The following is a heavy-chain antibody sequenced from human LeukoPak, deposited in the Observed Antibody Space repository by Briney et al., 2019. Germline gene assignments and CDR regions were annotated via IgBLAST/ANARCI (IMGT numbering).Heavy chain of an antibody. Sequence: GGSLRLSCAASGFTFSSYAMSWVRQAPGKGLEGVAAISGSGGSTYYADSVKGRFTISRDNSKNKLYLQMNSLRAEDTAVYYCAKDAPVNIVVVPAANSWGQGTLVTVSS. D-gene: IGHD2-2*01. CDR2: ISGSGGST. V-gene: IGHV3-23*01. CDR3: AKDAPVNIVVVPAANS. CDR1: GFTFSSYA. J-gene: IGHJ4*02.